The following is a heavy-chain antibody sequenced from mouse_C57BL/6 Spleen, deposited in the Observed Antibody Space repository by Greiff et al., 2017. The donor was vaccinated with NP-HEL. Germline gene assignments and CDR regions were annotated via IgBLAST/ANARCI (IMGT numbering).Heavy chain of an antibody. J-gene: IGHJ4*01. CDR2: IYPGSGNT. CDR3: AGEGIYYAMDY. Sequence: VQLQQSGPELVKPGASVKISCKASGYSFTSYYIHWVKQRPGQGLEWIGWIYPGSGNTKYNEKFKGKATLTADTSSSTAYMQLSSLTSEDSAVYYGAGEGIYYAMDYWGQGTSVTVSS. CDR1: GYSFTSYY. V-gene: IGHV1-66*01.